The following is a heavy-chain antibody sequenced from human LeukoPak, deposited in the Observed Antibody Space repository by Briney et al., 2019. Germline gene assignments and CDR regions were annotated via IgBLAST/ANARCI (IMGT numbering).Heavy chain of an antibody. D-gene: IGHD3-9*01. Sequence: GGSLRLSCAASGFTFSSYAMSWVRQAPGKGLEWVSYISSSSSTIYYADSVKGRFTISRDNAKNSLYLQMNSLKTEDMAVYYCARGYFDCDYWGQGTLVTVSS. J-gene: IGHJ4*02. CDR1: GFTFSSYA. CDR3: ARGYFDCDY. V-gene: IGHV3-48*01. CDR2: ISSSSSTI.